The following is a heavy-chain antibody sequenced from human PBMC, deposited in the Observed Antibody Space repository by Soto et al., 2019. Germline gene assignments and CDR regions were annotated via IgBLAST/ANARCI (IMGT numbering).Heavy chain of an antibody. CDR2: IISSGGST. J-gene: IGHJ1*01. V-gene: IGHV3-23*01. CDR3: AKAEGSSYGTEYSQH. D-gene: IGHD6-13*01. CDR1: GFTFSTYA. Sequence: EVQLLESGGGLVQPGGSLRLSCAASGFTFSTYAMSWVRQAPGKGLEWVSLIISSGGSTYYADSVKGRFTISRDNSKNTLYLQMNSLRADDTAVYYCAKAEGSSYGTEYSQHWGQGTLVTVSS.